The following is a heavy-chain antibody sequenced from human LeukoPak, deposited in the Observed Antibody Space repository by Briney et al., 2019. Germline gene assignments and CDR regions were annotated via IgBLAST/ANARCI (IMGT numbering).Heavy chain of an antibody. CDR2: INHSGST. Sequence: SETLSLTCAVYGGSFSGYYWSWIRQPPGKGLEWIGEINHSGSTNYNPSLKSRVTISVDTSKNQFSLKLSSVTAADTAVYYCARSPRLRKNWFDPWGQGTLVTVSS. CDR3: ARSPRLRKNWFDP. CDR1: GGSFSGYY. D-gene: IGHD4-17*01. V-gene: IGHV4-34*01. J-gene: IGHJ5*01.